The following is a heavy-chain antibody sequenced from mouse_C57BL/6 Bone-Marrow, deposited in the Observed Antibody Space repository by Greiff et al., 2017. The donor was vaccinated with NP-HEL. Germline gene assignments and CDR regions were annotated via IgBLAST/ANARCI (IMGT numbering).Heavy chain of an antibody. J-gene: IGHJ3*01. CDR2: IRLKSDNYAT. Sequence: DVKLVESGGGLVQPGGSMKLSCVASGFTFSNYWMNWVRQSPEKGLEWVAQIRLKSDNYATHYAGSVKGRFTISRDESKSSVYLQMNNVRAEDTGIYYCTVWVGRGFAYWGQGTLVTVSA. CDR3: TVWVGRGFAY. V-gene: IGHV6-3*01. D-gene: IGHD4-1*01. CDR1: GFTFSNYW.